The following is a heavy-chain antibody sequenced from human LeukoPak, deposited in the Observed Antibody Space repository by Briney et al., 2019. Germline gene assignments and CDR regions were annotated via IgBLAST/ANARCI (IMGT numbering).Heavy chain of an antibody. J-gene: IGHJ5*02. V-gene: IGHV3-23*01. CDR3: SKGHSSSWSDWFDP. Sequence: GGSLRLSCVASGFTFSSYAMSWVRQAPGKGLEWVSTISAGGGSTYYADSVKGWFSISRDNSKTTLYLQMNSLRAEDTAVYYCSKGHSSSWSDWFDPWGQGTLVTVSS. CDR1: GFTFSSYA. D-gene: IGHD6-13*01. CDR2: ISAGGGST.